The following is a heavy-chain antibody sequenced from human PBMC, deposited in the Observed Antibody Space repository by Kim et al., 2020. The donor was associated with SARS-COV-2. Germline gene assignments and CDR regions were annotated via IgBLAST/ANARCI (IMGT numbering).Heavy chain of an antibody. J-gene: IGHJ3*02. CDR3: ARGLEGSGVNDAFDI. V-gene: IGHV3-21*01. CDR1: GFTFSSYS. Sequence: GGSLRLSCAASGFTFSSYSMNWVRQAPGKGLEWVSSISSSSSYIYYADSVKGRFTISRDNAKNSLYLQMNSLRAEDTAVYYCARGLEGSGVNDAFDIWGQGTMVTVSS. CDR2: ISSSSSYI. D-gene: IGHD3-10*01.